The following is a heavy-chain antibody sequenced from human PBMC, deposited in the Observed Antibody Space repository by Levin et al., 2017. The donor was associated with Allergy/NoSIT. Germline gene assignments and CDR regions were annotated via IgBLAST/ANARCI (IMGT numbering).Heavy chain of an antibody. CDR2: IYYSGST. D-gene: IGHD3-16*01. CDR1: GGSISSYY. Sequence: NPSETLSLTCTVSGGSISSYYWSWIRQPPGKGLEWIGYIYYSGSTNYNPSLKSRVTISVDTSKNQFSLKLSSVTAADTAVYYCARSVHRWGGIDYWGQGTLVTVSS. J-gene: IGHJ4*02. V-gene: IGHV4-59*01. CDR3: ARSVHRWGGIDY.